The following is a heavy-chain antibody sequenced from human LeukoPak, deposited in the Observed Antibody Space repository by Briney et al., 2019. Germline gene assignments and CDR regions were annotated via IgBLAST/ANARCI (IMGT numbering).Heavy chain of an antibody. CDR1: GFTFSSYW. D-gene: IGHD6-19*01. J-gene: IGHJ6*03. V-gene: IGHV3-7*01. CDR3: ARGTIAVAGPYYYYYYMDV. CDR2: IKQDGSEK. Sequence: GRSLRLSCAASGFTFSSYWMSWVRQAPGKGLEWVANIKQDGSEKYYVDSVKGRFTISRDNAKNSLYVQMNSLRAEDTAVYYCARGTIAVAGPYYYYYYMDVWGKGTTVTVSS.